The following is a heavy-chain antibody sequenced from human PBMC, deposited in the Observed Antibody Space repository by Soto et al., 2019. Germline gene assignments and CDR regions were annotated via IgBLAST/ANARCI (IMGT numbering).Heavy chain of an antibody. CDR1: GFTFTIFG. V-gene: IGHV3-23*01. Sequence: EVVLLQSGGGLEQPGNSLRLSCAASGFTFTIFGMNWVRQVPGKGLEWVSMISPTGDATYYADSVRGRFTISRDNSKNILYLHMDSLRVEDTAVYYCTRDRRMPLEHWGQGSRVTVS. D-gene: IGHD2-2*01. CDR2: ISPTGDAT. J-gene: IGHJ1*01. CDR3: TRDRRMPLEH.